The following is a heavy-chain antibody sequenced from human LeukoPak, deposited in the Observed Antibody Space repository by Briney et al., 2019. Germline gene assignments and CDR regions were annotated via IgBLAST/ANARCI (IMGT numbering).Heavy chain of an antibody. CDR3: AKGGSGWYPGSDY. D-gene: IGHD6-19*01. Sequence: GSLRLSCVASGFTFSSYWMHWVRQDPRKGLVWVSRINGDGRNINYADSVRGRFTISRDNSKNTLSLQMNSLRAEDTAVYYCAKGGSGWYPGSDYWGQGTLVTVSS. V-gene: IGHV3-74*01. J-gene: IGHJ4*02. CDR1: GFTFSSYW. CDR2: INGDGRNI.